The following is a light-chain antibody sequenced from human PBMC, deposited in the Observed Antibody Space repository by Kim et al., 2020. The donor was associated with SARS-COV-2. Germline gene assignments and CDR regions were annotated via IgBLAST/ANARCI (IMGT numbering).Light chain of an antibody. J-gene: IGLJ1*01. CDR2: QDS. CDR3: QAWDSSISYV. V-gene: IGLV3-1*01. CDR1: KLGDKY. Sequence: SYELTQPPSVSVSPGQTASITCSGDKLGDKYAYWYQQKPGQSPVLVIYQDSKRPSGIPERFSGSNSGNTATLTISGTQAMDEADYYCQAWDSSISYVFGTGTKVTVL.